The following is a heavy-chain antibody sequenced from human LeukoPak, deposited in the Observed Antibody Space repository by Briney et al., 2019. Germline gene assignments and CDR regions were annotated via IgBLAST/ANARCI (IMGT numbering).Heavy chain of an antibody. CDR2: INPNSGGT. CDR1: GYTFTNYY. J-gene: IGHJ4*02. D-gene: IGHD3-3*01. Sequence: GASVKVSCKASGYTFTNYYVHWVRQAPGQGLEWMGRINPNSGGTNYAQKFQGRVTITRDTSISTTYMELSRLRSEDTAVYYCARVDVDALWNGHGDEAFDYWGQGTLVTVSS. CDR3: ARVDVDALWNGHGDEAFDY. V-gene: IGHV1-2*06.